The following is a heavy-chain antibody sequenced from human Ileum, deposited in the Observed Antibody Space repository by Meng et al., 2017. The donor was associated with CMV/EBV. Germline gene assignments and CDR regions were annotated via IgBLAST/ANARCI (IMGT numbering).Heavy chain of an antibody. CDR1: GGSVLHINYF. Sequence: LSGGSVLHINYFWSWLRQPPGGGLEWVANVLYNGDTYYNPSLKTRATISIDTSNNQFSLSLASVTAADGALYYCARRRNPGPFEFWGQGTLVTVSS. D-gene: IGHD1-14*01. CDR2: VLYNGDT. V-gene: IGHV4-39*01. CDR3: ARRRNPGPFEF. J-gene: IGHJ4*02.